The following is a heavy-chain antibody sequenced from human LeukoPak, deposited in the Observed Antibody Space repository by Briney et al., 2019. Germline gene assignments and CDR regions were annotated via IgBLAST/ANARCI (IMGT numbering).Heavy chain of an antibody. CDR3: AGAAAGTAIDS. CDR2: IYPGDSDI. J-gene: IGHJ4*02. V-gene: IGHV5-51*01. CDR1: GYRFSTYW. Sequence: GESLKISCKASGYRFSTYWIAWVRQMPGKGLEWMGIIYPGDSDIRYSPSFQGQFTISANKSISTSYLQWSSLKASDTAIYYCAGAAAGTAIDSWGQGTLVTVSS. D-gene: IGHD6-13*01.